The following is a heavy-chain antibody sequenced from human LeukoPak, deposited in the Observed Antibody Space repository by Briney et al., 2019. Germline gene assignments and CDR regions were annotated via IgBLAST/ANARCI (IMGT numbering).Heavy chain of an antibody. Sequence: PGGAPRLSCAAPGFTFSSYGMHWGRPAPGKGVEWGAVILYDGSNKYYADSVKGRFTISRDNSKNTLYLQMNSLRAEDTAVYYCAKDPGVAVAGTRQFDYWGQGTLVTVSS. CDR2: ILYDGSNK. V-gene: IGHV3-30*18. CDR1: GFTFSSYG. D-gene: IGHD6-19*01. CDR3: AKDPGVAVAGTRQFDY. J-gene: IGHJ4*02.